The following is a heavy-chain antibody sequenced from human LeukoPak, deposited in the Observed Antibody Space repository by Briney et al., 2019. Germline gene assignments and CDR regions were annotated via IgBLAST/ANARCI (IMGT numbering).Heavy chain of an antibody. CDR2: ISSDGNNK. V-gene: IGHV3-30-3*01. CDR3: ARDNSHSNIYSTRGNAFDI. Sequence: SGGSLRLSCAASGFTFSNYPMHWVRQAPGKGLEWVAVISSDGNNKYYADSVKGRFTISRNNSKNTLYLQMNSLRAEDTAVYYCARDNSHSNIYSTRGNAFDIWGQGTMVGVSA. CDR1: GFTFSNYP. J-gene: IGHJ3*02. D-gene: IGHD3-16*01.